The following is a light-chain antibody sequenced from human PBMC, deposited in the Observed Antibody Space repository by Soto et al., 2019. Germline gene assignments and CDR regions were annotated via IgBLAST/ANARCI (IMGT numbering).Light chain of an antibody. CDR3: KPRRNSFT. V-gene: IGKV3-11*01. CDR2: DAS. Sequence: EIVLTQSPATLSLSPGERATLSCRASQSVSSYLAWYQQKPGQAPRLLIYDASNRATGIPARFSGSGSGTDFTLTISSLELEDFVLYSRKPRRNSFTSGVGTKVDI. J-gene: IGKJ4*01. CDR1: QSVSSY.